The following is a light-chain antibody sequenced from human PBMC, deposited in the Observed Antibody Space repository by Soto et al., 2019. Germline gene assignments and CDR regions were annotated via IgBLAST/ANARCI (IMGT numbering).Light chain of an antibody. CDR2: GNI. V-gene: IGLV1-40*01. J-gene: IGLJ3*02. CDR3: GSYTSATTWV. Sequence: QSVLTQPPSVSGAPGQRVTISCTGSSSNIGAGYDVHWYQQRPGTAPKLLIFGNINRPSGVPDRFSGSKSGTSASLAITGLQAEDEASYFCGSYTSATTWVFGGGTKLTVL. CDR1: SSNIGAGYD.